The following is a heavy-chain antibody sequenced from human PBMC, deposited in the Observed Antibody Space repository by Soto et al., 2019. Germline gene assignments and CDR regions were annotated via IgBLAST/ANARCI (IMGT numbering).Heavy chain of an antibody. CDR3: ARIPDEITMVRGRGAFDI. D-gene: IGHD3-10*01. CDR1: GFNIIDYY. CDR2: ISSSGSTI. V-gene: IGHV3-11*01. Sequence: PGGSKRLSCAASGFNIIDYYMSWIRKAPGKGLEWVSYISSSGSTIYYADSVKGRFTISRDNAKNSLYLQMNSLRAEDTAVYYCARIPDEITMVRGRGAFDIWGQGTMVTVSS. J-gene: IGHJ3*02.